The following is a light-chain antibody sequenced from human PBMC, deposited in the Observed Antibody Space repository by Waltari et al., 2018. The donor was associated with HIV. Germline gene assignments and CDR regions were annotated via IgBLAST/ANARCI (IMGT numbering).Light chain of an antibody. V-gene: IGLV1-44*01. CDR3: AAWDDSLNGLWV. J-gene: IGLJ3*02. CDR1: SSNIGRNT. CDR2: TDN. Sequence: QSVLTQPPSVSGTPGQRVTISCSGASSNIGRNTVNCFQLLPGTAPKLLIYTDNQRPSGVPDRFSGSKSGTSASLAISGLQSEDEADYFCAAWDDSLNGLWVFGGGTKLTVL.